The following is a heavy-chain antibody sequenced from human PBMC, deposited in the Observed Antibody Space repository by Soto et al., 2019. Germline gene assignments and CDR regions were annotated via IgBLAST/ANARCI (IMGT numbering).Heavy chain of an antibody. CDR1: GGAISSGTNY. J-gene: IGHJ4*02. CDR2: IYFRGST. D-gene: IGHD2-8*01. Sequence: QLHLQESGPGLVEPSETLSLTCSVSGGAISSGTNYWGWVRRAPGKGLEWIGNIYFRGSTYYNPSLKGRVTIAIDTSTNQFSLKLRSVTAADTAVYYCARMGYATGWYHFDYWGQGALVTVSS. CDR3: ARMGYATGWYHFDY. V-gene: IGHV4-39*01.